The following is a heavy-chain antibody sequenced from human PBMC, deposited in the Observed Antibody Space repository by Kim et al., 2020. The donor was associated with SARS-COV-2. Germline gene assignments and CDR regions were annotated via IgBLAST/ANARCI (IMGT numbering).Heavy chain of an antibody. CDR2: IYYSGST. J-gene: IGHJ6*02. D-gene: IGHD6-13*01. Sequence: SETLSLTCTVSGGSISSYYWSWIRQPPGKGLEWIGYIYYSGSTNYNPSLKSRVTISVDTSKNQFSLKLSSVTAADTAVYYCARVIGKQQLVHYYYYGMDVWGQGTTVTVSS. CDR1: GGSISSYY. CDR3: ARVIGKQQLVHYYYYGMDV. V-gene: IGHV4-59*01.